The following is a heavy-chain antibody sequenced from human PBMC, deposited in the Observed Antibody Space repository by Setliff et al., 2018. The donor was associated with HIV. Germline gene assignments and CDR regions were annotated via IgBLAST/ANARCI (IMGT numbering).Heavy chain of an antibody. CDR1: GGSISSATHY. V-gene: IGHV4-39*01. Sequence: PSETLPLTCTVSGGSISSATHYWGWIRQPPGKGLAWIGSIFYSGSSHYNPSLKSRAIISVDTSKNQFSLRLSSVTAADTAVYYCARLHPGGYDPYYYNYYMDVWGRGTTVTVSS. D-gene: IGHD5-12*01. CDR3: ARLHPGGYDPYYYNYYMDV. J-gene: IGHJ6*03. CDR2: IFYSGSS.